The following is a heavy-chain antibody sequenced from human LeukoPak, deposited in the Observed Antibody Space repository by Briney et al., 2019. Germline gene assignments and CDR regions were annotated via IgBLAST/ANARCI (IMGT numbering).Heavy chain of an antibody. J-gene: IGHJ3*01. CDR2: IKSKTDGGTT. V-gene: IGHV3-15*01. Sequence: GGSLRLSCTASGFTFSNAWMTWVRQAPGKGLEWVGRIKSKTDGGTTDYAAPVEGRFTISRDDSKNTLYLQMNSLRVEDTAIYYCAKDIQLSTWGLGTMVSLSS. CDR3: AKDIQLST. D-gene: IGHD5-24*01. CDR1: GFTFSNAW.